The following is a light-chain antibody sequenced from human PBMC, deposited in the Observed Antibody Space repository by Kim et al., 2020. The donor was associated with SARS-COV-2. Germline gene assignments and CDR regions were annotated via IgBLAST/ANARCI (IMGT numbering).Light chain of an antibody. CDR1: SPNIGNNT. CDR3: AAWDDGLGGVV. Sequence: GRRVTISCSGSSPNIGNNTVNWYQQFPGMAPKLLIYRDNRRPSGVPDRFSGSKSDTSASLAISGLQSEDEADYYCAAWDDGLGGVVFGGGTQLTVL. CDR2: RDN. V-gene: IGLV1-44*01. J-gene: IGLJ2*01.